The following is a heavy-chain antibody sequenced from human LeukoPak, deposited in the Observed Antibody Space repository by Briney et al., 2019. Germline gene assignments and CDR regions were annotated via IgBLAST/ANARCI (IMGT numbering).Heavy chain of an antibody. CDR2: ISSSGSTI. CDR3: DIVVVVAAPYYYYGMDV. Sequence: PGGSLRLSCAASGFTFNDYYMSWIRQAPGKGLEWVSYISSSGSTIYYADSVKGRFTISRDNAKNSLYLQMNSLRAEDTAVYARDIVVVVAAPYYYYGMDVWGQGTTVTVSS. CDR1: GFTFNDYY. V-gene: IGHV3-11*01. D-gene: IGHD2-15*01. J-gene: IGHJ6*02.